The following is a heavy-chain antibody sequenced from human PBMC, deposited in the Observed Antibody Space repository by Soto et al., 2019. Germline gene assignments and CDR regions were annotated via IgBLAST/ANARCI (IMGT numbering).Heavy chain of an antibody. CDR2: ISGSGGST. Sequence: EVQLLESGGGLVQPGGSLRLSCAASGFTFSSYAMSWVRQAPGKGLEWVSAISGSGGSTYYADSVKGRFTISRDNSKNTLYLQMNSMRAEDTAVYYCAKDGYFSSTSCYRGWFDPWGQGTLVTVSS. J-gene: IGHJ5*02. V-gene: IGHV3-23*01. CDR1: GFTFSSYA. CDR3: AKDGYFSSTSCYRGWFDP. D-gene: IGHD2-2*01.